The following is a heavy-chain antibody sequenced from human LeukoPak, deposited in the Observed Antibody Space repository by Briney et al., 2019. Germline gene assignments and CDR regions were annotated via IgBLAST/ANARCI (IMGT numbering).Heavy chain of an antibody. V-gene: IGHV4-30-4*01. CDR3: ARDATVTTASFDY. Sequence: SETLSLTCTVSGGSTSSYYWSWIRQPPGKGLEWIGYIYYSGSTYYNPSLKSRVTISVDTSKNQFSLKLSSVTAADTAVYYCARDATVTTASFDYWGQGTLVTVSS. CDR1: GGSTSSYY. CDR2: IYYSGST. D-gene: IGHD4-17*01. J-gene: IGHJ4*02.